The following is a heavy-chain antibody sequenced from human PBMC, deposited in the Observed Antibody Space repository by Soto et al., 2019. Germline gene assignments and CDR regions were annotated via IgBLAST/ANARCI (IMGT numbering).Heavy chain of an antibody. CDR1: GGSISSYY. Sequence: PSETLSLTCTVSGGSISSYYWSWIRQPAGKGLEWIGRIYTSGSTNYNPSLKSRVTMSVDTSKNQFSLKLSSVTAADTAVYYCARDWGGSSWEFYYYYVMDVWGQGTRVTVSS. V-gene: IGHV4-4*07. D-gene: IGHD6-13*01. CDR3: ARDWGGSSWEFYYYYVMDV. CDR2: IYTSGST. J-gene: IGHJ6*02.